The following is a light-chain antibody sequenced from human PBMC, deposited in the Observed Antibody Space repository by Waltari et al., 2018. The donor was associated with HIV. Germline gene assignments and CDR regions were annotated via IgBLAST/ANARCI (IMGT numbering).Light chain of an antibody. Sequence: SYELTQSPSLSVSPGQTASITCSGDKLGDQYACWYQQKPGQSPVLVIYEDTKRPSGIPGRFSGSSSGNTATLTIMGTQAVDAADYYCQAWDTSVGVFGGGTKLTVL. J-gene: IGLJ3*02. CDR3: QAWDTSVGV. CDR1: KLGDQY. V-gene: IGLV3-1*01. CDR2: EDT.